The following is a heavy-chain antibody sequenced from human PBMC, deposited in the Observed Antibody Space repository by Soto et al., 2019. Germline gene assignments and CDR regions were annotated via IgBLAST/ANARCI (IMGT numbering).Heavy chain of an antibody. V-gene: IGHV3-21*06. CDR3: ARESEDLTSNFDY. J-gene: IGHJ4*02. CDR2: ISSTTNYI. Sequence: GGSLRLSCAASGFIFTRYSMNWVRQAPGKGLEWVSSISSTTNYICYGDSMKGRFTISRDNAKNSLYLEMNSLRAEDTAVYYCARESEDLTSNFDYWGQGTLVTVSS. CDR1: GFIFTRYS.